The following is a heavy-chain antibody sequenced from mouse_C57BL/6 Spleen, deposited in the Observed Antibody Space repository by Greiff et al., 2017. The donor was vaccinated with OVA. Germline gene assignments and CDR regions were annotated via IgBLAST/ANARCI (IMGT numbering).Heavy chain of an antibody. D-gene: IGHD2-2*01. J-gene: IGHJ2*01. V-gene: IGHV1-15*01. Sequence: VQLQESGAELVRPGASVTLSCKASGYTFTDYEMHWVKQTPVHGLEWIGAIDPETGGTAYNQKFKGKAILTADKSSSTAYMELRSLTSEDSAVYYCTRSHGYKGFDYWGQGTTLTVSS. CDR1: GYTFTDYE. CDR2: IDPETGGT. CDR3: TRSHGYKGFDY.